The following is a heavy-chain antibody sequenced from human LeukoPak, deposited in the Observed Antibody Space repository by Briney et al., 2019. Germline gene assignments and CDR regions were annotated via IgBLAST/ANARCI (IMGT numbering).Heavy chain of an antibody. J-gene: IGHJ6*02. V-gene: IGHV1-2*02. Sequence: ASVKVSCKASGYTFTGYYMHWVRQAPGQGLEWMGWINPNSGGTNYAQKFQGRVTMTRDTSISTAYMELSRLRSDDTAVYYCARVQGYSGYDFLPGYYYYGIDVWGQGTTVTVSS. CDR1: GYTFTGYY. CDR3: ARVQGYSGYDFLPGYYYYGIDV. CDR2: INPNSGGT. D-gene: IGHD5-12*01.